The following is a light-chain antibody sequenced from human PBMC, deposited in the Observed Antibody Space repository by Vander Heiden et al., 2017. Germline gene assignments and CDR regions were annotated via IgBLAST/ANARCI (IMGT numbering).Light chain of an antibody. CDR3: LQHNSYPLT. V-gene: IGKV1-17*01. Sequence: DIQMTQSPSSLSASVGDRVTIACRASQGIRNDLNWFQQKPGKAPKRLISAASSLQSGVPSRFSGSGSGTEFTLTISSLQPEDFATYYCLQHNSYPLTFGQVTKLEIK. J-gene: IGKJ2*01. CDR2: AAS. CDR1: QGIRND.